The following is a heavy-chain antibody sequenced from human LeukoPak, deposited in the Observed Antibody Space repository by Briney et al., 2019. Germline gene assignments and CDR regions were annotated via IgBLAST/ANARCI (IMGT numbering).Heavy chain of an antibody. CDR2: ISGSGGST. CDR1: GFTFSSYG. J-gene: IGHJ6*03. Sequence: PGGTLRLSCAASGFTFSSYGMSGLRQAPGKGLEGVSAISGSGGSTFYADSVKGRFTISRDSSKNTLYLQMNSLRAEDTAVYYCAKGSRPGYSYGPREYYYYMDVWGKGTTVTVSS. CDR3: AKGSRPGYSYGPREYYYYMDV. V-gene: IGHV3-23*01. D-gene: IGHD5-18*01.